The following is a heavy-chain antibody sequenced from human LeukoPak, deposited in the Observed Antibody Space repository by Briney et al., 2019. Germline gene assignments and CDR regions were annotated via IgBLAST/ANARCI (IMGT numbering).Heavy chain of an antibody. Sequence: PGGSLRLSCAASGFTFSNYAMTWVRQAPGKGLEWVSTITGSDDRTYFADSVKGRFTISRDNSKSTLFLQMTSLRAEDTAVYYCAKASTTVTTGNAFDIWGQGTMITVSS. D-gene: IGHD4-17*01. CDR2: ITGSDDRT. J-gene: IGHJ3*02. V-gene: IGHV3-23*01. CDR3: AKASTTVTTGNAFDI. CDR1: GFTFSNYA.